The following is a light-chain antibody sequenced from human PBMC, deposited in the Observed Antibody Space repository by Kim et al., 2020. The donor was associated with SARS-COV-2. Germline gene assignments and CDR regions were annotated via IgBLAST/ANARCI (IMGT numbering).Light chain of an antibody. V-gene: IGKV3-15*01. Sequence: PGERAALCYSASQSVSNNLAWYQHKPGRPPSLLIYGASTRATGVPSRFSGSGSGTDFTLTVSSLQSEDFAVYFCHQYNDWPPGDTFGQGTKLEI. J-gene: IGKJ2*01. CDR1: QSVSNN. CDR2: GAS. CDR3: HQYNDWPPGDT.